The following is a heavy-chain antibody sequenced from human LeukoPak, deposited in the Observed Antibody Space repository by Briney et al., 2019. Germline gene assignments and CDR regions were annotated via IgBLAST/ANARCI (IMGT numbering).Heavy chain of an antibody. CDR3: ARDFLTTSFYGMDV. CDR2: ISYDGSNK. D-gene: IGHD4-11*01. V-gene: IGHV3-30-3*01. J-gene: IGHJ6*02. Sequence: PGGSLRLSCAASGFTFSSYAMHWVRQAPGKGLEWVAVISYDGSNKYYADSVKGRFTISRDNSKNTLYLQMNSLRAEDTAVYYCARDFLTTSFYGMDVWGQGTTVTVSS. CDR1: GFTFSSYA.